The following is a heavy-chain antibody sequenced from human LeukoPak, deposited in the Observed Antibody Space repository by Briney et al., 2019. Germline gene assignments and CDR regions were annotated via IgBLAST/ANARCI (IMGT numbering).Heavy chain of an antibody. V-gene: IGHV4-39*01. J-gene: IGHJ4*02. D-gene: IGHD3-22*01. CDR1: GGSISSSSYY. CDR2: IYYSGST. CDR3: ARHGDYDSSDIDY. Sequence: KTSETLSLTCTVSGGSISSSSYYWGWIRQPPGKGLEWIGSIYYSGSTYYNPSLKSRVTISVDTSKNQFSLKLSSVTAADTAVYYCARHGDYDSSDIDYWGQGTLVTVSS.